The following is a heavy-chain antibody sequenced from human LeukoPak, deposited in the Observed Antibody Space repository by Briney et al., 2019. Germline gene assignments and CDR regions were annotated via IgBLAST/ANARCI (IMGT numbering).Heavy chain of an antibody. Sequence: SETLSLTCTVSGGSISSYYWSWIRQPAGKGLEWIGRIYTSGSTNYNPSLKSRVTISVDKSKSQFSLKLSSVTAADTAVYYCARDAAAAGLYYFDYWGQGTLVTVSS. CDR2: IYTSGST. CDR3: ARDAAAAGLYYFDY. J-gene: IGHJ4*02. D-gene: IGHD6-13*01. CDR1: GGSISSYY. V-gene: IGHV4-4*07.